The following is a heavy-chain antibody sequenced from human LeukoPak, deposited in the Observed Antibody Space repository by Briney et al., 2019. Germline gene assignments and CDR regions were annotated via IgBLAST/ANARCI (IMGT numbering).Heavy chain of an antibody. CDR3: ARVYCSSTSCYLSWFDP. Sequence: SETLSLTCTVSGGSISSYYWSWIRQPPGKGLEWIGYIYYSGSTNYNPSLKSRVTISVDMSKNQFSLKLSSVTAADTAVYYCARVYCSSTSCYLSWFDPWGQGTLVTVSS. CDR2: IYYSGST. CDR1: GGSISSYY. V-gene: IGHV4-59*01. J-gene: IGHJ5*02. D-gene: IGHD2-2*01.